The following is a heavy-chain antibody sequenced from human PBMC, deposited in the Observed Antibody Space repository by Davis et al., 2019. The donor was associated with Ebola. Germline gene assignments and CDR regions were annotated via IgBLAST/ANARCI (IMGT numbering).Heavy chain of an antibody. CDR1: GGTFTSYA. CDR3: ARGGGGDSSGFQSWFDP. CDR2: IIPLFGTA. D-gene: IGHD3-22*01. V-gene: IGHV1-69*13. Sequence: SVKVSCKASGGTFTSYAISWVRQAPGQGLEWMGGIIPLFGTANYAQKFQDRVTITADESTSTSYLELNSLRSDDTAVYYCARGGGGDSSGFQSWFDPWGQGTLVTVSS. J-gene: IGHJ5*02.